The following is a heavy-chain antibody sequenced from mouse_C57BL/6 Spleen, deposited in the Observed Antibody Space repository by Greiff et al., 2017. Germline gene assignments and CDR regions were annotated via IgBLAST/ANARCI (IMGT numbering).Heavy chain of an antibody. CDR2: ISNLAYSI. J-gene: IGHJ1*03. CDR1: GFTFSDYG. V-gene: IGHV5-15*04. D-gene: IGHD1-1*01. CDR3: ARRGNYYGSSYGYFDV. Sequence: EVNLVESGGGLVQPGGSLKLSCAASGFTFSDYGMAWVRQAPRKGPEWVAFISNLAYSIYYADTVTGRFTISRENAKNTLYLKMSSLRSEDTAMYYCARRGNYYGSSYGYFDVWGTGTTVTVSS.